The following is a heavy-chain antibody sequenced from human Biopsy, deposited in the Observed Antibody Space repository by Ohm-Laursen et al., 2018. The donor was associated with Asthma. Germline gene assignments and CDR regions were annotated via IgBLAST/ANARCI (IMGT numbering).Heavy chain of an antibody. Sequence: SVYASCNASGYTFIGRPIQWMRQAPGHGLGWMGRINPNGGGTNYAQKFQGRVTMTRDTSISKAYMEVSRLRSDEPAVYYCARGQKSAGDRWFDPWGQGTLVTVSS. CDR2: INPNGGGT. J-gene: IGHJ5*02. CDR3: ARGQKSAGDRWFDP. D-gene: IGHD6-13*01. V-gene: IGHV1-2*06. CDR1: GYTFIGRP.